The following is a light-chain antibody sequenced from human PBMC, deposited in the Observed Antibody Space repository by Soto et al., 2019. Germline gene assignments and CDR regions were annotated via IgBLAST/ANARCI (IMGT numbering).Light chain of an antibody. Sequence: DIQITHSPSPLSASVGDTVXFXCRASQSVSGWLAWFQQKPGKAPELLIYAASTLQSGVPSRFSGSGSGTDFTLTISCLQSEDFATYYCQQYYSFPWPFGQGTKVDIK. V-gene: IGKV1-5*01. CDR2: AAS. CDR1: QSVSGW. J-gene: IGKJ1*01. CDR3: QQYYSFPWP.